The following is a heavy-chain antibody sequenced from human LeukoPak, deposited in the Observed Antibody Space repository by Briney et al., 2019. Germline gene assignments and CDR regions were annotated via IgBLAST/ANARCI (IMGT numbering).Heavy chain of an antibody. J-gene: IGHJ4*02. Sequence: GGSLRLSCAASGFTFSSYWMHWVRQAPGKGLVWVSRINSDGSSTSYADSVKGRFTISRDNSKNTLYLQMNSLRAEDTAVYYCARDWVEESGSYPVEGWGQGTLVTVSS. CDR1: GFTFSSYW. CDR2: INSDGSST. CDR3: ARDWVEESGSYPVEG. V-gene: IGHV3-74*01. D-gene: IGHD1-26*01.